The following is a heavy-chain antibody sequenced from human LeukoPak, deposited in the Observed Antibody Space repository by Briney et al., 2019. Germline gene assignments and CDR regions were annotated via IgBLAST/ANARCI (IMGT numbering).Heavy chain of an antibody. CDR2: IKQDGSEE. D-gene: IGHD3-16*02. V-gene: IGHV3-7*01. CDR1: GFTFSSYA. CDR3: ARDLAGLWGSYPIDY. J-gene: IGHJ4*02. Sequence: GGSLRLSCAASGFTFSSYAMSWVRQAPGKGLQWVANIKQDGSEEYYVDSVKGRFTVSRDNAKNSLYLQMNSLRAEDTAVYYCARDLAGLWGSYPIDYWGQGTLVTVSS.